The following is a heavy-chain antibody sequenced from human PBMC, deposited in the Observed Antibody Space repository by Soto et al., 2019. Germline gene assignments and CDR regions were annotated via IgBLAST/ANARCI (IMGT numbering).Heavy chain of an antibody. CDR2: IIPIFGTA. V-gene: IGHV1-69*06. Sequence: SVKVSSKASRGSFSSYSISWLRQAPGQGLEWMGGIIPIFGTANYAQKFQGRVTITADKSISTAYLQWSSLKASDTAMYYCARHTSLHYYGSGSYSTDGMDVWGQGTTVTVSS. CDR1: RGSFSSYS. J-gene: IGHJ6*02. CDR3: ARHTSLHYYGSGSYSTDGMDV. D-gene: IGHD3-10*01.